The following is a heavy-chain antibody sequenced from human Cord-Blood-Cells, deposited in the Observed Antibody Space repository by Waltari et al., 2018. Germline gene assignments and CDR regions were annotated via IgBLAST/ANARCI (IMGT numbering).Heavy chain of an antibody. Sequence: QVQLVQSGAEVKKPGSSVKVSCKASGGTFSSYAISWVRQAPGQGLEWMGGVIPSFGTANYAQKFQGRVTITADESTSTAYMELSSLRSEDTAVYYCARGGSYGSGSYYYWYFDLWGRGTLVTVSS. D-gene: IGHD3-10*01. J-gene: IGHJ2*01. V-gene: IGHV1-69*01. CDR1: GGTFSSYA. CDR3: ARGGSYGSGSYYYWYFDL. CDR2: VIPSFGTA.